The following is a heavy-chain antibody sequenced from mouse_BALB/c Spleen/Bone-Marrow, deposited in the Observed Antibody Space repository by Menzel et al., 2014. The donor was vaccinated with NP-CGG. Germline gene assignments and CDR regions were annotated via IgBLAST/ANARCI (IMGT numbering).Heavy chain of an antibody. CDR2: INPDSSTI. CDR1: GFDFSGFW. D-gene: IGHD2-3*01. CDR3: ARLGYYGGFAY. J-gene: IGHJ3*01. V-gene: IGHV4-1*02. Sequence: EVKLQESGGGLVQPGRSLKLSCAAPGFDFSGFWMGWVRQAPGKGLEWIGEINPDSSTINYTPSLKDRFIISRDNAKNTLYLQMSKVRSEDTALYYCARLGYYGGFAYWGQGTLVTVSA.